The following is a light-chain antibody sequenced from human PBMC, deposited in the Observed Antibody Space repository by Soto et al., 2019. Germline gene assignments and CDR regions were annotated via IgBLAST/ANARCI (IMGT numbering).Light chain of an antibody. CDR2: EVT. J-gene: IGLJ1*01. V-gene: IGLV2-8*01. Sequence: QSALTQPPSASGSPGQSVTISCTGTSSDVGGYNYVSWYQQHPGKAPKLMIYEVTKRPSGVPDRFSGSKSGNTASLTVSGLQAEDEADYYCSSYAGSTPLKVFGAGTKVT. CDR3: SSYAGSTPLKV. CDR1: SSDVGGYNY.